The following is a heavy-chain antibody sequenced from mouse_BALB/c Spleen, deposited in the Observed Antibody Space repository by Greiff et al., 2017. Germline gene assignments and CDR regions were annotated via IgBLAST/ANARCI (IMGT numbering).Heavy chain of an antibody. CDR3: ARSDYGSSPPFAY. CDR1: GYAFSSSW. V-gene: IGHV1-82*01. J-gene: IGHJ3*01. CDR2: IYPGDGDT. Sequence: QVQLQQSGPELVKPGASVKISCKASGYAFSSSWMNWVKQRPGQGLEWIGRIYPGDGDTNYNGKFKGKATLTADKSSSTAYMQLSSLTSVDSAVYFCARSDYGSSPPFAYWGQGTLVTVSA. D-gene: IGHD1-1*01.